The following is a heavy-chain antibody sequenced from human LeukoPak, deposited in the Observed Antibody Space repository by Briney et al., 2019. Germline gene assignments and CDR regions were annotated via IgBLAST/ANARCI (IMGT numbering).Heavy chain of an antibody. D-gene: IGHD6-6*01. CDR2: INHSGST. V-gene: IGHV4-34*01. Sequence: SETLSLTCAVYGGSFSGYYWSWIRQPPGKGLEWIGEINHSGSTNYNPSLKSRVTISVDTSKNQFSLKLSSVTAADTAVYYCARTTSIAARPHFDYWGQGTLVTVSS. CDR1: GGSFSGYY. CDR3: ARTTSIAARPHFDY. J-gene: IGHJ4*02.